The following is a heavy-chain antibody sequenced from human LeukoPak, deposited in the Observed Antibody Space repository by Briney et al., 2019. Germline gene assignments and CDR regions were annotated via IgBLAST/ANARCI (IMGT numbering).Heavy chain of an antibody. CDR1: GFTFSSYG. CDR3: AKDGRGSGYFPDY. D-gene: IGHD3-22*01. CDR2: IRYDGSNK. Sequence: GGSLRLSCAASGFTFSSYGMHWVRQAPGKGLEWVAFIRYDGSNKYYADSVKGRFTISRDNSKNTLYLQMNSLRPEDSAVHYCAKDGRGSGYFPDYWGQGPLVTVSS. J-gene: IGHJ4*02. V-gene: IGHV3-30*02.